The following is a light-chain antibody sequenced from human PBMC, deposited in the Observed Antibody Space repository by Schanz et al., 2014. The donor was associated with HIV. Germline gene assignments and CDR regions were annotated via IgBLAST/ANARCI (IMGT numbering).Light chain of an antibody. J-gene: IGKJ3*01. V-gene: IGKV1-9*01. CDR2: AAS. CDR1: QGISSY. CDR3: QQLDRSPLT. Sequence: DIQMTQSPSSLSASVGDRVTITCRASQGISSYLAWYQQKPGKAPKVLIYAASTLQSGVPSRFSGSAFGTEFTLTISSLQPDDFAIYYCQQLDRSPLTFGPGTKVDIK.